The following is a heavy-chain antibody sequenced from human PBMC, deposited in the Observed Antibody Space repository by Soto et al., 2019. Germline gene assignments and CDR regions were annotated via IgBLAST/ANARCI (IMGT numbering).Heavy chain of an antibody. Sequence: QVQLQESGPGLVKPSQTLSLTCTVSGGSISSGGYYWSWIRQHPGKGLEWIGYIYYSGSTYYNPSLKSRVTISVDTSKNQFSLKLSSVTAADTAVYYCARAPGEDEKILPAAMLDWGQGTLVTVSS. CDR1: GGSISSGGYY. V-gene: IGHV4-31*03. D-gene: IGHD2-2*01. CDR2: IYYSGST. J-gene: IGHJ4*02. CDR3: ARAPGEDEKILPAAMLD.